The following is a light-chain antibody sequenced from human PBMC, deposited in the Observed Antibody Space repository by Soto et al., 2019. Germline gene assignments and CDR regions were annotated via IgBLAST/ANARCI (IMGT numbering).Light chain of an antibody. CDR3: QQHSNLPLT. CDR1: QSVSSN. V-gene: IGKV3-11*01. J-gene: IGKJ4*01. CDR2: DAS. Sequence: EIVLIQSPATLSLSPGERATLSCRASQSVSSNLAWYQQNPGQAPRLLIFDASNRATGIPARFSGSGSGTDFTLTIRILEPEDFAVYYCQQHSNLPLTFGGGTKVEIK.